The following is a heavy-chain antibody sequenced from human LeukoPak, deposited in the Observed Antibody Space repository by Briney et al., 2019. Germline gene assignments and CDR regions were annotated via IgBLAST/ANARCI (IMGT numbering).Heavy chain of an antibody. D-gene: IGHD1-1*01. J-gene: IGHJ4*02. CDR2: IYPGDSDT. V-gene: IGHV5-51*01. CDR1: GYSFTNYW. CDR3: ARRRYNWNDVHFDY. Sequence: GEALQISCTGSGYSFTNYWIGWVRPLPRKGLEWKGIIYPGDSDTRYSPSLQGQVTISADRSISTAYLQWSSLKAADTAMYYCARRRYNWNDVHFDYWGQGTLVTVSS.